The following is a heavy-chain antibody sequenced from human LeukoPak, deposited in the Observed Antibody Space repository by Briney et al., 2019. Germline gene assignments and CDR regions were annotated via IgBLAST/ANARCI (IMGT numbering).Heavy chain of an antibody. CDR2: INPSGGST. D-gene: IGHD6-19*01. CDR1: GYTFTSYY. Sequence: ASVKVSCKASGYTFTSYYMHWVRQAPGQGLEWMGIINPSGGSTSYAQKFQGRDTMTRDTSTSTVYMELSSLRSEDTAVYYCARAHSIAVAGTRIMGYWGQGTLVTVSS. CDR3: ARAHSIAVAGTRIMGY. J-gene: IGHJ4*02. V-gene: IGHV1-46*01.